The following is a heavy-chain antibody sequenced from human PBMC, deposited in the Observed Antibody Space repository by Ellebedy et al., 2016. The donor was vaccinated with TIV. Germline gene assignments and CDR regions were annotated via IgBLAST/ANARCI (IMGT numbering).Heavy chain of an antibody. CDR1: GYTFSSYG. CDR2: ISAYNGNT. V-gene: IGHV1-18*01. CDR3: ATDRGRRRSLDY. J-gene: IGHJ4*02. Sequence: AASVKVSCKTSGYTFSSYGISWVRQAPGQGLEWMGWISAYNGNTNYAQKLQGRVTMTTDTSTNTAYMELRSLRSDDTAVYYCATDRGRRRSLDYWGQGTLVTVSS. D-gene: IGHD3-10*01.